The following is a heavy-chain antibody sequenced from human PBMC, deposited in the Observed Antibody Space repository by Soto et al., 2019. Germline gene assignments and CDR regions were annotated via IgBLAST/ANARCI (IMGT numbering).Heavy chain of an antibody. J-gene: IGHJ3*01. V-gene: IGHV4-4*02. Sequence: QVQLQESGPGLVKPSGTLSLTCTVSSDSISSSDWWSWVRQSPGKGLEWIGEIYQGRTSNCNPSLKILVTMSVDKSKNQFSLSLTSVTAADTAMYYCAINSLFSIDVWGQGTMVTVSS. CDR3: AINSLFSIDV. CDR1: SDSISSSDW. D-gene: IGHD2-15*01. CDR2: IYQGRTS.